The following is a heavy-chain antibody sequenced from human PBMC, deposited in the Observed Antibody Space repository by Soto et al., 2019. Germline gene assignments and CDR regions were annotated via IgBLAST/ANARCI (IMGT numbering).Heavy chain of an antibody. D-gene: IGHD4-17*01. J-gene: IGHJ4*02. V-gene: IGHV3-73*01. CDR2: IRSKANNYAT. CDR1: GFTFSGSA. Sequence: EVQLVESGGGLVQPGESLKLSCAVSGFTFSGSAMHWVRQASGKGLEWVGRIRSKANNYATAYAASVKGRFTISRDDSKNTAYLQMNSLKSEDTAVYYCTRSYGDYVRDYWGQGTLVTVSS. CDR3: TRSYGDYVRDY.